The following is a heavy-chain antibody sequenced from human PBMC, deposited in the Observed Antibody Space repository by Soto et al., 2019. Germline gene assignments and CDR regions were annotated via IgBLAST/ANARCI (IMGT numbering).Heavy chain of an antibody. CDR2: IYYSVST. CDR1: GGSISSGGYY. V-gene: IGHV4-31*03. CDR3: ARALLYVDTAMVDFDY. Sequence: QVQLQESGPGLVKPSQTLSLTCTVSGGSISSGGYYWSWIRQHPGKVLEGIGYIYYSVSTYYNPSLNSRVTISVDTSKNQFSLKLSSVTAADTAVYYCARALLYVDTAMVDFDYWGQGTLVTVSS. D-gene: IGHD5-18*01. J-gene: IGHJ4*02.